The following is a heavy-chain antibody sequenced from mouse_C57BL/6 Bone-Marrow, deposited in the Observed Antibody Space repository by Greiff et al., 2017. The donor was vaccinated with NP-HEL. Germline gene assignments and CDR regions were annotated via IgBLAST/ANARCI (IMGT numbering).Heavy chain of an antibody. CDR1: GYTFTSYG. CDR2: IYPRSGNT. V-gene: IGHV1-81*01. Sequence: QVQLQQSGAELARPGASVKLSCKASGYTFTSYGISWVKQRTGQGLEWIGEIYPRSGNTYYNEKFKGKATLTANKSSSTAYMELRSVTSEDSAVYFCARGNDGYPAWFAYWGQGTLVTVSA. CDR3: ARGNDGYPAWFAY. J-gene: IGHJ3*01. D-gene: IGHD2-3*01.